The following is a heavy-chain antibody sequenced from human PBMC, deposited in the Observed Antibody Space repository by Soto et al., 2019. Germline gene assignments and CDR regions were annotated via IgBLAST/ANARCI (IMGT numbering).Heavy chain of an antibody. J-gene: IGHJ5*02. D-gene: IGHD6-6*01. Sequence: QVQLQESGPGLVKPSQTLSLTCTVSGGSISSGGYYWSWIRQHPGKGLEWIGYIYYSGSTYYNPSLKRRVTISVDTSKNQFSLKLSSVTAADTAVYYCARAPYDSSSYWFDPWGQGTLVTVSS. CDR1: GGSISSGGYY. V-gene: IGHV4-31*03. CDR3: ARAPYDSSSYWFDP. CDR2: IYYSGST.